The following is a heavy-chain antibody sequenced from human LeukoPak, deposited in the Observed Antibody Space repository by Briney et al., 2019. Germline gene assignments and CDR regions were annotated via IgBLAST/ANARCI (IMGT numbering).Heavy chain of an antibody. CDR3: ARSGQNIVVVPAATQWGYYYYYMDV. V-gene: IGHV1-46*01. D-gene: IGHD2-2*01. CDR2: INPSGGST. Sequence: ASVKVSCKASGYTFTSYYMHWVRQAPGQGLEWMGIINPSGGSTSYAQKFQGRVTITADESTSTAYVELSSLRSEDTAVYYCARSGQNIVVVPAATQWGYYYYYMDVWGKGTTVTVSS. J-gene: IGHJ6*03. CDR1: GYTFTSYY.